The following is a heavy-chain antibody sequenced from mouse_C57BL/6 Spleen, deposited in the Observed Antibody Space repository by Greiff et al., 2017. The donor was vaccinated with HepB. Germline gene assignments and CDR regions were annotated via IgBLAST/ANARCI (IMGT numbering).Heavy chain of an antibody. CDR3: AREGIYYGSFAY. V-gene: IGHV3-6*01. Sequence: EVQLQQSGPGLVKPSQSLSLTCSVTGYSITSGYYWNWIRQFPGNKLEWMGYISYDGSNNYNPSLKNRIPITRDTSKNQFFLKLNSVTTEDTATYYCAREGIYYGSFAYWGQGTLVTVSA. CDR1: GYSITSGYY. D-gene: IGHD1-1*01. J-gene: IGHJ3*01. CDR2: ISYDGSN.